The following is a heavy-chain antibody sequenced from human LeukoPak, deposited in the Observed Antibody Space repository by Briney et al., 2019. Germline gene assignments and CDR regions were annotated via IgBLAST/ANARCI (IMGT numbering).Heavy chain of an antibody. V-gene: IGHV4-59*01. D-gene: IGHD5-12*01. CDR2: IYYRGST. J-gene: IGHJ6*02. CDR3: ARDMATNAMDV. Sequence: SETLSLTCTVSGGSISGSYWSWIRQSPGKGLDWVGYIYYRGSTDYNPSLRSRVTISLDMSKNQFSLKLSSVTAADTAVYYCARDMATNAMDVWGPGATVTVSS. CDR1: GGSISGSY.